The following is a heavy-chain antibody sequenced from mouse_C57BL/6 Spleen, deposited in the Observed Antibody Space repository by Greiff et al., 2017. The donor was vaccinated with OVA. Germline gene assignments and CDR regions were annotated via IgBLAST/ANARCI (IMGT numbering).Heavy chain of an antibody. J-gene: IGHJ1*01. CDR3: ARNSAHYRNWYFDV. CDR1: GFSLTSYA. Sequence: VKLMESGPGLVAPSQSLSITCTVSGFSLTSYAISWVRQPPGKGLEWLGVIWTGGGTNYNSALKSRLSISKDNSKIQVFLNMLTLQTAYTSRSYCARNSAHYRNWYFDVWGPVTTVTVSS. CDR2: IWTGGGT. D-gene: IGHD2-1*01. V-gene: IGHV2-9-1*01.